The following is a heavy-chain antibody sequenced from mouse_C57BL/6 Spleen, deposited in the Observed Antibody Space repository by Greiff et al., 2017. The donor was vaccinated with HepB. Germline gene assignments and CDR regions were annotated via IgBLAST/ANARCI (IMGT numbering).Heavy chain of an antibody. CDR2: IDPETGGT. J-gene: IGHJ4*01. CDR1: GYTFTDYE. D-gene: IGHD2-3*01. V-gene: IGHV1-15*01. CDR3: TRRDGYYGAMDY. Sequence: QVQLQQSGAELVRPGASVTLSCKASGYTFTDYEMHWVKQTPVHGLEWIGAIDPETGGTAYNQKFKGKAILTADKSSSTAYMELRSLTSEDSAVYYCTRRDGYYGAMDYWGQGTSVTVSS.